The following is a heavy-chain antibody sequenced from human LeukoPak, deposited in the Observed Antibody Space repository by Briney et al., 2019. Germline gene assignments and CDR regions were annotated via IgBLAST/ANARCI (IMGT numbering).Heavy chain of an antibody. CDR2: FSASGST. Sequence: PGGSLRLSCAASGFTFRNYGMNWVRQAPGKGLEWVSAFSASGSTYYADSVKGRSTVSRDNSENMLYLQMNSLRAEDTAVYYCAQDLSYIGLDNWGQGTLVTVSS. CDR3: AQDLSYIGLDN. D-gene: IGHD2-15*01. V-gene: IGHV3-23*01. J-gene: IGHJ4*02. CDR1: GFTFRNYG.